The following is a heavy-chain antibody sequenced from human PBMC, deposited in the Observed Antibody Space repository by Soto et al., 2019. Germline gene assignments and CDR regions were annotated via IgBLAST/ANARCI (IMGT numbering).Heavy chain of an antibody. J-gene: IGHJ6*02. D-gene: IGHD2-8*02. Sequence: EVQLVESGGGLVKPGGSLRLSCAASGFTFSNYNMNWVRQPPGKGLEWVSSITSAGSYIYYAESLKGRVTISRDNAKNSLFLQMNSLRAEYTALYFCARGILGGVRIDYGMDVWGQGTTVTVSS. CDR1: GFTFSNYN. CDR3: ARGILGGVRIDYGMDV. CDR2: ITSAGSYI. V-gene: IGHV3-21*01.